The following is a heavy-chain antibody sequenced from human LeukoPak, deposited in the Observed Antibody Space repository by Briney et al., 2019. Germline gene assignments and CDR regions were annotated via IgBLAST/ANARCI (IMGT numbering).Heavy chain of an antibody. D-gene: IGHD6-13*01. V-gene: IGHV4-59*01. CDR1: GGSISSYY. CDR3: AKRGYSSSWYDDWFDP. Sequence: SETLPLTCTVSGGSISSYYWSWIRQPPGKGLEWIGYIYYSGSTNYNPSLKSRVTISVDTSKNQFSLKLSSVTAADTAVYYCAKRGYSSSWYDDWFDPWGQGTLVTVSS. CDR2: IYYSGST. J-gene: IGHJ5*02.